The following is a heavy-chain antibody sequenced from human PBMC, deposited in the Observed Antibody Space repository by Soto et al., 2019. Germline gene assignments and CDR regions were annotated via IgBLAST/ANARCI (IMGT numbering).Heavy chain of an antibody. CDR3: ARDNGSGWGPI. V-gene: IGHV1-69*08. J-gene: IGHJ3*02. Sequence: QVQLVQSGAEVKKPGSSVKVSCKASGGTFSSYTISWVRQAPGQGLEWMGRIIPILGIANYAQKFQGRVTITADKSTSTAYMELSSLRSEDTAVYSCARDNGSGWGPIWGQGTMVTVSS. CDR2: IIPILGIA. D-gene: IGHD6-19*01. CDR1: GGTFSSYT.